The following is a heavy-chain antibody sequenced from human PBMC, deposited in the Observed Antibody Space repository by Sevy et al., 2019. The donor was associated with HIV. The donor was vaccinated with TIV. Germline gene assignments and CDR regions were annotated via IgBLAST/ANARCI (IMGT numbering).Heavy chain of an antibody. CDR3: AGGYTQTPAFDY. J-gene: IGHJ4*02. CDR2: MFYSGST. V-gene: IGHV4-59*01. CDR1: GGSITSDY. D-gene: IGHD1-26*01. Sequence: SETLSLTCTVSGGSITSDYWSWIRQPPGKGLEWIGYMFYSGSTNYSPPLKSRVTISVDTSKSQFSLKLSSVTAADTAVYYCAGGYTQTPAFDYWGQGTLVTVSS.